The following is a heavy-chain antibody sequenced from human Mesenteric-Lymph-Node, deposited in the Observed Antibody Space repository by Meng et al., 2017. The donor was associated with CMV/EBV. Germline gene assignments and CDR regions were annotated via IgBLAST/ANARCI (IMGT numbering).Heavy chain of an antibody. Sequence: GESLKISCAASGFTFSSYAMHWVRQAPGKGLEWVAVISYDGSNKYYADSVKGRFTISRDNSKNTLYLQMNSLRAEDTAVYYCAKNYGDYAVDFDYWGQGTLVTVSS. CDR1: GFTFSSYA. D-gene: IGHD4-17*01. V-gene: IGHV3-30*04. CDR2: ISYDGSNK. CDR3: AKNYGDYAVDFDY. J-gene: IGHJ4*02.